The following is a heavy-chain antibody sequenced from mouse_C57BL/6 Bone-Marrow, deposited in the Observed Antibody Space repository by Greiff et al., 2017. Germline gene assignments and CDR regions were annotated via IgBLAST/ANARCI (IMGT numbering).Heavy chain of an antibody. D-gene: IGHD4-1*01. Sequence: QVQLQQPGAELVKPGASVKLSCKASGYTFTSYWMHWVKQRPGQGLEWIGMIHPNSGSTNYNEKFKSKATLTVAKSSSTAYMQLISLTSEDSAVYYCSRRTGTSMDYWGQGTSVTVSS. CDR3: SRRTGTSMDY. CDR1: GYTFTSYW. J-gene: IGHJ4*01. V-gene: IGHV1-64*01. CDR2: IHPNSGST.